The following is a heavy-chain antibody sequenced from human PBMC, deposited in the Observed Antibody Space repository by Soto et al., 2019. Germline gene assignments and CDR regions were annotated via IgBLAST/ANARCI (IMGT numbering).Heavy chain of an antibody. CDR2: IIPIFGTA. J-gene: IGHJ6*02. Sequence: ASVKVSCKASGGTFSSYAISWVRQAPGQGLEWMGGIIPIFGTANYAQKFQGRVTITADESTSTACMELSSLRSEDTAVYYCARGARDIVVVVAARGYYGMDVWGQGTTVTVSS. CDR3: ARGARDIVVVVAARGYYGMDV. CDR1: GGTFSSYA. D-gene: IGHD2-15*01. V-gene: IGHV1-69*13.